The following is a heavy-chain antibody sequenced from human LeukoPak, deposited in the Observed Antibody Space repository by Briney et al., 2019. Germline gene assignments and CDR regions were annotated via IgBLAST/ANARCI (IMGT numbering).Heavy chain of an antibody. CDR2: INPNSGGT. D-gene: IGHD7-27*01. CDR3: TADKKLGDFDY. J-gene: IGHJ4*02. CDR1: GYTFTDYY. Sequence: GASVKVSCKASGYTFTDYYMHWVRQAPGRGLEWMGRINPNSGGTNYAQKFQGRVTMTRDTSISIGYMELSRLKSDDTAIYYCTADKKLGDFDYWGQGTLVTVSS. V-gene: IGHV1-2*06.